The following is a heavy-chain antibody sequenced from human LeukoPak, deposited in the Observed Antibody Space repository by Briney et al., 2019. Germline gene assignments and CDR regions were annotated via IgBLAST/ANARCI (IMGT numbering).Heavy chain of an antibody. Sequence: PSETLSLTCAVYGGSFSGYYWSWIRQPPGKGLEWIGEIYHSGSTNYNPSLKSRVTISVDKSKNQFSLKLSSVTAADTAVYYCARSSVPAEAFDIWGQGTMVTVSS. J-gene: IGHJ3*02. CDR1: GGSFSGYY. V-gene: IGHV4-34*01. D-gene: IGHD2-2*01. CDR3: ARSSVPAEAFDI. CDR2: IYHSGST.